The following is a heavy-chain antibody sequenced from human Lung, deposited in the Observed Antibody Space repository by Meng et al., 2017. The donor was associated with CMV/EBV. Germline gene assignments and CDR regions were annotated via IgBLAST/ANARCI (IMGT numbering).Heavy chain of an antibody. CDR2: IYYTGST. Sequence: QVQLQELGPGLVKPSPTLSLTGTVSGGSIGSGCYYWSWIRQHPGKGLEWIGYIYYTGSTFYNPSLKSRVTISVDTSKNQFSLKLIPATAADTAVYYCAREAGRDGYATPKFDYWGQGTLVTVSS. J-gene: IGHJ4*02. V-gene: IGHV4-31*03. CDR3: AREAGRDGYATPKFDY. CDR1: GGSIGSGCYY. D-gene: IGHD5-24*01.